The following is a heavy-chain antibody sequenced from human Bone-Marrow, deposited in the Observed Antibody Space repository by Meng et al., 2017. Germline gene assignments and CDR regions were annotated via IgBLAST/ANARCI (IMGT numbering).Heavy chain of an antibody. CDR1: GFTFDDYG. CDR3: AKDVVETEGIAVAGFDY. J-gene: IGHJ4*02. D-gene: IGHD6-19*01. CDR2: INWNGGST. V-gene: IGHV3-20*04. Sequence: GESLKISCAASGFTFDDYGMSWVRQAPGKGLEWVSGINWNGGSTGYADSVKGRFTISRDNAKNSLYLQMNSLRAEDTALYYCAKDVVETEGIAVAGFDYWGQGTLVTVSS.